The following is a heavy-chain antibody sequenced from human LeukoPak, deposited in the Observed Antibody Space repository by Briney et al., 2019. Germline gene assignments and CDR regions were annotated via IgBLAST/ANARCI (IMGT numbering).Heavy chain of an antibody. V-gene: IGHV3-7*01. J-gene: IGHJ4*02. CDR1: GFTFSSYG. D-gene: IGHD1-26*01. CDR3: VREGRNGIYSYFDY. CDR2: IKQDGSEK. Sequence: GSLRLSCAASGFTFSSYGMSWVRQAPGKRLEWVASIKQDGSEKDYVDSVKGRFTISRDNAKNSLYLQMNSLRADDTAVYHCVREGRNGIYSYFDYWGQGTLVTVSS.